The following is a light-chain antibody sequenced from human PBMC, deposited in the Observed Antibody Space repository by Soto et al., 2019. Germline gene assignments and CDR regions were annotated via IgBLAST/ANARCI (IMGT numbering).Light chain of an antibody. Sequence: EIVLTPSPATLSLSPGERATLSCRASQSVSSYLAWYQQKPGQAPRLLIYDASNRATGIPARFSGSGSGTDFTLTISSLEPEDFAVYYCQQYYRWPQTFGQGTKVDIK. CDR2: DAS. V-gene: IGKV3-11*01. CDR3: QQYYRWPQT. CDR1: QSVSSY. J-gene: IGKJ1*01.